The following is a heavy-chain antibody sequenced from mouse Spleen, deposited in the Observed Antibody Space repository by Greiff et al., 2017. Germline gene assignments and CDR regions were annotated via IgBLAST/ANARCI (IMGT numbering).Heavy chain of an antibody. D-gene: IGHD1-1*01. CDR3: AREVDGQLTGY. CDR1: GYTFTSYW. J-gene: IGHJ2*01. CDR2: IDPSDSYT. Sequence: QVQLQQPGAELVKPGASVKLSCKASGYTFTSYWMQWVKQRPGQGLEWIGEIDPSDSYTNYNQKFKGKATLTVDTSSSTAYMQLSSLTSEDSAVYYCAREVDGQLTGYWGQGTTLTVSS. V-gene: IGHV1-50*01.